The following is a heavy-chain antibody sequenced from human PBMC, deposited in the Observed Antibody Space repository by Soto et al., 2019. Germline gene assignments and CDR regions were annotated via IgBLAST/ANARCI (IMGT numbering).Heavy chain of an antibody. D-gene: IGHD2-2*01. V-gene: IGHV3-21*01. CDR3: ARGTPPAANYYYGMDV. CDR2: ISSSSSYI. J-gene: IGHJ6*02. CDR1: GFTFSSYS. Sequence: GGSLRLSCAASGFTFSSYSMNWDRQAPGKGLEWVSSISSSSSYIYYADSVKGRFTISRDNAKNSLYLQMNSLRAEDTAVYYCARGTPPAANYYYGMDVWGQGTTVTVSS.